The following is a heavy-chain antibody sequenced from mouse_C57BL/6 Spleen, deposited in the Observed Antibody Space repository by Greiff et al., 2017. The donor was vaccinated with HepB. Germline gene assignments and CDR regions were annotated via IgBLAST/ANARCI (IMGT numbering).Heavy chain of an antibody. J-gene: IGHJ2*01. D-gene: IGHD1-1*01. Sequence: QVHVKQPGAELVRPGSSVKLSCKASGYTFTSYWMHWVKQRPIQGLEWIGNIDPSDSETHYNQKFKDKATLTVYKSSSTAYMQLRSLTSEDSAVYYCARGGYYGSSYLFDYWGQGTTLTVSS. CDR3: ARGGYYGSSYLFDY. V-gene: IGHV1-52*01. CDR1: GYTFTSYW. CDR2: IDPSDSET.